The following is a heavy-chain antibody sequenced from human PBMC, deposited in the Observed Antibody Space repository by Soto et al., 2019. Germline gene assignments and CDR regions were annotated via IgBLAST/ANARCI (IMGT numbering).Heavy chain of an antibody. CDR1: GFTFSSYA. CDR3: ARHDDSSGYFTDFDY. V-gene: IGHV3-23*01. J-gene: IGHJ4*02. Sequence: GGSLRLSCAASGFTFSSYAMSWVRQAPGKGLEWVSAISGSGGSTYYADSVKGRFTISRDNSKNTLYLQTNSLRVEDMAVYYCARHDDSSGYFTDFDYWGQGA. CDR2: ISGSGGST. D-gene: IGHD3-22*01.